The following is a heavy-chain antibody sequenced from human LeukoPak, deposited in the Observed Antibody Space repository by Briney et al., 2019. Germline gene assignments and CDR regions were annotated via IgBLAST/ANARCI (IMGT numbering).Heavy chain of an antibody. D-gene: IGHD3-22*01. CDR2: IRYDGSNK. V-gene: IGHV3-30*02. CDR1: GFTFNSYG. Sequence: GGSLRLSCAASGFTFNSYGMHWVRQAPGKGLEWVAFIRYDGSNKYYADSVKGRFTISRDNSKNTLYLQMNSLRAEDTAVYYCARTYYDSSGHYYYFDYWGQGTLVTVSS. J-gene: IGHJ4*02. CDR3: ARTYYDSSGHYYYFDY.